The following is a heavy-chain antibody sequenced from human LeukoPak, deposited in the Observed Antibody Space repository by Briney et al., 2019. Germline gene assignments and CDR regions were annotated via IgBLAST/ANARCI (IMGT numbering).Heavy chain of an antibody. Sequence: GGSLRLSCAASEFTFSSYSMNWVRQAPGKGLEWVSAISGSDANTYYADSVKGRFTISRDNSKNTLYLQMNSLRAEDTAVYYCAKGYTFGPNWFDPWGQGTLVTVSS. CDR2: ISGSDANT. CDR1: EFTFSSYS. V-gene: IGHV3-23*01. J-gene: IGHJ5*02. CDR3: AKGYTFGPNWFDP. D-gene: IGHD5-18*01.